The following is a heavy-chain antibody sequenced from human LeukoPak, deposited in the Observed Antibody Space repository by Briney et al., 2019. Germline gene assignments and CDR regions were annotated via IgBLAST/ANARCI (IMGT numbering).Heavy chain of an antibody. V-gene: IGHV3-48*02. CDR2: ISSSSSTI. CDR1: GFTFSSYS. Sequence: GGSLRLSCAASGFTFSSYSMNWVRQAPGKGLEWVSYISSSSSTIYYADSVKGRFTISRDNAKNSLYLHMNSLKDEDTAVYYCARGALDFDYRGQGTLVTVSS. J-gene: IGHJ4*02. CDR3: ARGALDFDY.